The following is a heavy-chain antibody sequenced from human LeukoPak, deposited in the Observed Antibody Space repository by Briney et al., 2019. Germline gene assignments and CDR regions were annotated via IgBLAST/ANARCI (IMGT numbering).Heavy chain of an antibody. CDR3: AKVKVPAAILATNFDY. V-gene: IGHV3-23*01. Sequence: GGSLRLSCAASGFTFSSYAMSWVRQAPGKGLEWVSAISGSGGSTYYADSVKGRFTISRDNSMNTLYLQMNSLRAEDTAVYYCAKVKVPAAILATNFDYWGQGTLVTVSS. CDR2: ISGSGGST. D-gene: IGHD2-2*01. CDR1: GFTFSSYA. J-gene: IGHJ4*02.